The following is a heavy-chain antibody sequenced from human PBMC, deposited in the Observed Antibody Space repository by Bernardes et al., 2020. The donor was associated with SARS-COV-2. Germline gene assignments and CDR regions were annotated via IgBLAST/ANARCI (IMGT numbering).Heavy chain of an antibody. CDR3: ARDIPRGAPPGHSYFYGLDV. CDR1: EFTFSSYW. CDR2: IKLDGSEK. J-gene: IGHJ6*02. D-gene: IGHD2-2*02. Sequence: GGSLRLSCVGSEFTFSSYWMSWVRQAPGKGLEWVANIKLDGSEKYYVDSVKGRFTISRDNAKNSVYLQMNSLRAEDAAVYYCARDIPRGAPPGHSYFYGLDVWGQGTTVTVSS. V-gene: IGHV3-7*03.